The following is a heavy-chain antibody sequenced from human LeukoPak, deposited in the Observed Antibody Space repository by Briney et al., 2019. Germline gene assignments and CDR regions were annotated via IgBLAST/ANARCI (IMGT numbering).Heavy chain of an antibody. V-gene: IGHV1-3*01. J-gene: IGHJ4*02. CDR1: GYTFTSYA. CDR2: INAGNGNT. D-gene: IGHD3-22*01. Sequence: ASVKVSCKASGYTFTSYAMNWVRQAPGQGLEWMGWINAGNGNTKYSQKFQGRVTITRDTSASTAYMELSSLRSEDTAVYYCARPNSSGFDYWGQGTLVTVSS. CDR3: ARPNSSGFDY.